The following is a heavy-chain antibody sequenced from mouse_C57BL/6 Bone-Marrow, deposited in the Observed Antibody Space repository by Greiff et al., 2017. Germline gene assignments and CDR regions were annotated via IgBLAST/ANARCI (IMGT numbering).Heavy chain of an antibody. V-gene: IGHV5-9*01. D-gene: IGHD2-3*01. J-gene: IGHJ4*01. CDR2: ISGGGGNT. CDR3: AREYDGYYYAMDY. CDR1: GFTFSRYT. Sequence: EVKVVESGGGLVKPGGFLKLSCAASGFTFSRYTMSWVRQTPEKRLEWVATISGGGGNTYYPDSVKGRFTISRDNAKNTLYLQMSSLRSEDTALYYCAREYDGYYYAMDYWGQGTSVTVSS.